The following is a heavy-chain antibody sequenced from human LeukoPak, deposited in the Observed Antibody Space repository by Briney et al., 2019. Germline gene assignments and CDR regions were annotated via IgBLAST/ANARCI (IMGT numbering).Heavy chain of an antibody. CDR2: ISGTSSYI. J-gene: IGHJ6*02. V-gene: IGHV3-21*06. D-gene: IGHD3-10*01. Sequence: LGGSLRLSCAASGFTFSSYTMHWVRQAPGKGLEWVSSISGTSSYIFYADSVRGRFTISRDNAKNSLYLQMNSLRAEDTAVYYCARDSGPGETFSYYYGMDVWGQGTTVTVSS. CDR3: ARDSGPGETFSYYYGMDV. CDR1: GFTFSSYT.